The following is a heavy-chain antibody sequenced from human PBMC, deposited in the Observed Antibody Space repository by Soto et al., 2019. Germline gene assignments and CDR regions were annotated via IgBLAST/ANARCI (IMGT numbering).Heavy chain of an antibody. Sequence: PSETLSLTCTVSGGSISSGGYYWSWIRQHPGKGLEWIGYIYYSGSTYYNPSLKSRVIISIDTSKNQFSLKLSSVTAADTAVYYCAGEWPQNWFDPWGQGTLVTVSS. V-gene: IGHV4-31*03. CDR3: AGEWPQNWFDP. J-gene: IGHJ5*02. CDR1: GGSISSGGYY. CDR2: IYYSGST.